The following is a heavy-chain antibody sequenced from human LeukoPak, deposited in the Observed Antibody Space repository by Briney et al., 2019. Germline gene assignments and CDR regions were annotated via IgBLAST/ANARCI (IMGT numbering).Heavy chain of an antibody. J-gene: IGHJ6*03. Sequence: GGSLRLSRAASGFTFSSYSMNWVRQAPGKGPEWVSYISSSSSTIYYADSVKGRFTISRDNAKNSLYLQMNSLRAEDTAVYYCASRTRYYYDSPYYMDVWGKGTTVTVSS. D-gene: IGHD3-22*01. V-gene: IGHV3-48*04. CDR3: ASRTRYYYDSPYYMDV. CDR2: ISSSSSTI. CDR1: GFTFSSYS.